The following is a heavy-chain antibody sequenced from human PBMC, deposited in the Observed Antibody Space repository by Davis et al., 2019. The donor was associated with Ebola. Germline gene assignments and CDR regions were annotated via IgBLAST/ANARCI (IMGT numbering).Heavy chain of an antibody. CDR2: ISVRSIT. J-gene: IGHJ5*02. CDR3: AKVHPPTTVTTGWFDP. D-gene: IGHD4-17*01. CDR1: GFIFSSYA. Sequence: ESLKTPCAASGFIFSSYAMRWVRQAPGKGLEWVSSISVRSITYHADSVKGRFTISRDNSKNTLYLQMNSLRAEDTAVYYCAKVHPPTTVTTGWFDPWGQGTLVTVSS. V-gene: IGHV3-23*01.